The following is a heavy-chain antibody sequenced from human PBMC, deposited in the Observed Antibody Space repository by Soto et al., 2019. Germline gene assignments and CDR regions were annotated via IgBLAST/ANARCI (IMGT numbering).Heavy chain of an antibody. CDR2: IYHSGST. Sequence: SETLSLTCAVSGYSISSGYYWGWIRQPPGKGLEWIGSIYHSGSTYHNPSLKSRVTISVDTSKNQFSLKLSSVTAADTAVYYCARISSNYGMDVWGQGTTVTVSS. CDR1: GYSISSGYY. J-gene: IGHJ6*02. CDR3: ARISSNYGMDV. V-gene: IGHV4-38-2*01. D-gene: IGHD3-3*02.